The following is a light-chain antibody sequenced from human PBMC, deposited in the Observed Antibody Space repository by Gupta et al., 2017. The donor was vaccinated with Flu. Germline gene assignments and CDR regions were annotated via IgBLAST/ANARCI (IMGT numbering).Light chain of an antibody. J-gene: IGLJ1*01. CDR3: SSYTSGRIYV. CDR2: GVS. V-gene: IGLV2-14*01. Sequence: SITISCTGSSSDVGGDNYVSWYQQHPDKAPKLVIYGVSKRPSGVANRLSGSKSDNTASLTISGLQAEDEADYYCSSYTSGRIYVFGTGTKVTVL. CDR1: SSDVGGDNY.